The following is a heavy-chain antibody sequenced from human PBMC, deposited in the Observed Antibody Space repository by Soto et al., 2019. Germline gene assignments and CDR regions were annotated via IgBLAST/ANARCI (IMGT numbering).Heavy chain of an antibody. Sequence: KTSETLSLTCAVSGVSISSGNWWTWVRQSPQRGLEYIGEIFHDGTANYYPSFERRVAISVDTSKNQFSRKLTSVTAADTAIYFCARLVYDTRLNYMYFDFWGQGTLVTVSS. CDR2: IFHDGTA. CDR1: GVSISSGNW. D-gene: IGHD3-10*01. CDR3: ARLVYDTRLNYMYFDF. V-gene: IGHV4-4*02. J-gene: IGHJ4*02.